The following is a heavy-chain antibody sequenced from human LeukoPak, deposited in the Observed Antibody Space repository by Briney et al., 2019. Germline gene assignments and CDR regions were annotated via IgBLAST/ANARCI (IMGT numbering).Heavy chain of an antibody. J-gene: IGHJ4*02. CDR3: ARELPFDY. Sequence: PGGSLRLSCAASGFSFSTYGMNWVRQAPGKGLEWVAFIRYDGSNEYYAVSVKGRFTISRDNAKNTLYLQMNSLRAEDTAVYYCARELPFDYWGQGTLVTVSS. V-gene: IGHV3-30*02. D-gene: IGHD2-15*01. CDR1: GFSFSTYG. CDR2: IRYDGSNE.